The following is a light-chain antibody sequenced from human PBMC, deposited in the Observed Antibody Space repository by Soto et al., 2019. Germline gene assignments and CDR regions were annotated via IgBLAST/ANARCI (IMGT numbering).Light chain of an antibody. CDR3: HQYGSAPAWT. CDR1: QSISSSY. CDR2: GAS. V-gene: IGKV3-20*01. J-gene: IGKJ1*01. Sequence: EIVLTQSPGTLSLFPGEGATLSCRASQSISSSYLAWYQQKPGQAPRLLIHGASNRATGIPDRFSGAGSGTDFTLTISRLEPEDFAVYYCHQYGSAPAWTFGQGTKVEIK.